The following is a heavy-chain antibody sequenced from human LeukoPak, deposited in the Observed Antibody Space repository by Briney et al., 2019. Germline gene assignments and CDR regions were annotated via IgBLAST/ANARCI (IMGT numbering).Heavy chain of an antibody. CDR1: GGSISSGGYY. J-gene: IGHJ5*02. Sequence: SQTLSLTCTVSGGSISSGGYYWSWIRQHPGKGLEWIGYIYYSGSTYYNPSLKSRVTISVDTSKNQFSLKLSSVTAADTAVYYCARGGDIVVVPAALVWFDPWGQGTLVTVS. D-gene: IGHD2-2*01. CDR2: IYYSGST. CDR3: ARGGDIVVVPAALVWFDP. V-gene: IGHV4-31*03.